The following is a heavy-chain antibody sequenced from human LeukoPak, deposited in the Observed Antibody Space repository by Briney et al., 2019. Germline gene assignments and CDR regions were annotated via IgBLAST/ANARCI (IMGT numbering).Heavy chain of an antibody. CDR3: AKDLLSIAAAGNY. J-gene: IGHJ4*02. D-gene: IGHD6-13*01. Sequence: GGSLRLSCAASGFTFSSYSMNWVRQAPGKGLEWVSSISSSSSYIYYADSVKGRFTISRDNAKNSLYLQMNSLRAEDTAVYYCAKDLLSIAAAGNYWGQGTLVTVSS. V-gene: IGHV3-21*01. CDR1: GFTFSSYS. CDR2: ISSSSSYI.